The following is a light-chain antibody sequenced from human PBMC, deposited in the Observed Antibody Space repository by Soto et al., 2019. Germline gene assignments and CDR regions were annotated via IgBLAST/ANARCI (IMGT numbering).Light chain of an antibody. CDR1: QTVTTD. Sequence: EIVMTQSPVTLTVSPGERATLSCRASQTVTTDLAWYQQKPGQAPRLVIPGASTRATDFPARFSGSGSGTEFTLTISSLQSEDIAVYYCHQYYTWPRTVGQGTKVDIK. CDR2: GAS. J-gene: IGKJ1*01. CDR3: HQYYTWPRT. V-gene: IGKV3-15*01.